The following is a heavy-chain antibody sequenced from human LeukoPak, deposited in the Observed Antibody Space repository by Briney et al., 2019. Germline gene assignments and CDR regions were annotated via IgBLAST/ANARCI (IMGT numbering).Heavy chain of an antibody. V-gene: IGHV4-39*01. CDR2: IYYSGST. CDR1: GGSISSSNYS. J-gene: IGHJ5*02. D-gene: IGHD3-10*01. CDR3: ARRTDYYGSGSYYRVAFDP. Sequence: SETLSLTCTVSGGSISSSNYSWGWIRQPPGKGLEWIGNIYYSGSTYYNPSLKSRVTISVDTSKNQFSLKLSSVTAADTAVYYCARRTDYYGSGSYYRVAFDPWGQGTLVTVSS.